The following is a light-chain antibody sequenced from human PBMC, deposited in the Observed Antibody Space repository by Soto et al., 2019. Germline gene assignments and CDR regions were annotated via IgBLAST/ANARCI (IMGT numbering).Light chain of an antibody. J-gene: IGLJ1*01. CDR1: SSDVGACNS. CDR2: KGT. CDR3: CSSAGRYTYV. Sequence: QSLLAQPASVSGSPGQSITISCTGTSSDVGACNSVSWYQQHPHRAPQVIIYKGTQRPSGVSNRFSGSTSGNAASLTISALQADDEADYFCCSSAGRYTYVFGSGTKGTVL. V-gene: IGLV2-23*01.